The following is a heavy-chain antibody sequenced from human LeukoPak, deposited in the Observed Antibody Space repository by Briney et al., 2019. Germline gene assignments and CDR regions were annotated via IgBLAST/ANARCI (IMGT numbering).Heavy chain of an antibody. D-gene: IGHD4-17*01. CDR2: IRSKAHRYAT. CDR3: TRRHYGDYVVDN. Sequence: GGSLRLSCAASGFTFNGSALHWVRQASGQGLEGVGRIRSKAHRYATAYAASGKGRFTVSREESKNMAYVQMNSLKTEDTAIYYCTRRHYGDYVVDNWGQGTLVTVSS. J-gene: IGHJ4*02. CDR1: GFTFNGSA. V-gene: IGHV3-73*01.